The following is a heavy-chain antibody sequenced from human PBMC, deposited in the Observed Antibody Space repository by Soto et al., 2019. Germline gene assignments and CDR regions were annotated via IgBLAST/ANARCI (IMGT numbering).Heavy chain of an antibody. CDR1: GGSISTGGYY. CDR3: AIYDRSGSRGFQH. J-gene: IGHJ1*01. D-gene: IGHD3-22*01. CDR2: IYYSGST. Sequence: QVQLQESGPGLVKPSQTLSLTCTVSGGSISTGGYYWSWIRQHPGKVLEWIGYIYYSGSTYYNPSLKSRVTISVDTSKNQFSLKLSSVTAADTAGYYCAIYDRSGSRGFQHWGQGTLVTVS. V-gene: IGHV4-31*03.